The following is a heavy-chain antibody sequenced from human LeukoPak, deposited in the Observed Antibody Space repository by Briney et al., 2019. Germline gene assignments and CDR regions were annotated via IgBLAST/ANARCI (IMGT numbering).Heavy chain of an antibody. CDR2: IRSKAYGGTT. D-gene: IGHD6-13*01. Sequence: PGGSLRLSCTASGFTFGDYAMSWVRQAPGKGLGWVGFIRSKAYGGTTEYAASVKGRFTISRDDSKSIAYLQMNSLKTEDTAVYYCTRVGDSSSWFDYWGQGTLVTVSS. CDR1: GFTFGDYA. J-gene: IGHJ4*02. V-gene: IGHV3-49*04. CDR3: TRVGDSSSWFDY.